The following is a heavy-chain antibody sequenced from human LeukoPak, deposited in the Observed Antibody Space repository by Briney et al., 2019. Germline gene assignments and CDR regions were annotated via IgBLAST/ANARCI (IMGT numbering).Heavy chain of an antibody. D-gene: IGHD3-22*01. CDR1: GFTFSDYY. CDR3: ARQVRDSRGPWYYFES. J-gene: IGHJ4*02. V-gene: IGHV3-11*03. CDR2: ISSSSSYT. Sequence: PGGSLRLSCAASGFTFSDYYMSWIRQAPGKGLEWVSYISSSSSYTNYADSVKGRFTISRDNAKNSLYLQMNSLRAEDTAVYHCARQVRDSRGPWYYFESWGQGNLVTVSS.